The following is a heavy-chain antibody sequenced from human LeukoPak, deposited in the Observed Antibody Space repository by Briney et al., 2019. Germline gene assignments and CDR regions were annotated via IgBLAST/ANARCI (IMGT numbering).Heavy chain of an antibody. D-gene: IGHD4-4*01. J-gene: IGHJ6*02. Sequence: GESLKISCKGSGYGFTSYWIGWVRQMPGKGLEWMGIIYPGDSDTRYSPSFQGQVTISADKSISTAYLQWSSLKASDTAMYYCARPLWATVTTSDGMDVWGQGTTVTVSS. V-gene: IGHV5-51*01. CDR3: ARPLWATVTTSDGMDV. CDR1: GYGFTSYW. CDR2: IYPGDSDT.